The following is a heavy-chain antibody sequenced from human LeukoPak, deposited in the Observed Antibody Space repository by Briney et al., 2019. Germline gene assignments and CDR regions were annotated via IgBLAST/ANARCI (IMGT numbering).Heavy chain of an antibody. Sequence: GASVKVSCKASGYTFTSYGISWVRQAPGQGLEWMGWISAYNGNTNYAQKLQGRVTMTTDTSTSTAYMELRSLRSDDTAVYYCAREEGVVVVPAAQPPSYNWFDPWGQGTLVTVSS. CDR3: AREEGVVVVPAAQPPSYNWFDP. J-gene: IGHJ5*02. CDR2: ISAYNGNT. CDR1: GYTFTSYG. D-gene: IGHD2-2*01. V-gene: IGHV1-18*01.